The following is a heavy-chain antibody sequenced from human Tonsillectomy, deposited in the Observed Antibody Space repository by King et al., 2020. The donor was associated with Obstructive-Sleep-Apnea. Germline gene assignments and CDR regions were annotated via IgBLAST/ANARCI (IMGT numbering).Heavy chain of an antibody. J-gene: IGHJ4*02. CDR3: VKDKNSGWYVDYFDY. D-gene: IGHD6-19*01. CDR2: INWNSDSI. Sequence: VQLVESGGGLVQPGRSLRLSCAASGFTFDDYAMHWVRQAPGKGLGWVSGINWNSDSIGYADSVKGRFTISRDNAKNSLYLQVNSLRADDTALYYCVKDKNSGWYVDYFDYWGQGTLVTVSS. V-gene: IGHV3-9*01. CDR1: GFTFDDYA.